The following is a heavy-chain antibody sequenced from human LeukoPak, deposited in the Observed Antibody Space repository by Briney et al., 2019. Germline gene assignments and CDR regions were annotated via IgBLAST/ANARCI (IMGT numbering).Heavy chain of an antibody. J-gene: IGHJ4*02. D-gene: IGHD2-21*02. V-gene: IGHV1-46*01. CDR2: INPSGGST. Sequence: ASVKVSCKASGYTFTSYYMHWVPQAPGQGLEWMGIINPSGGSTSYAQKFQGRVTMTRDMSTSTDYMELSSLRSEDTAVYYCAKDRLLNCRGDCYIFDYWGQGTVVTVSS. CDR3: AKDRLLNCRGDCYIFDY. CDR1: GYTFTSYY.